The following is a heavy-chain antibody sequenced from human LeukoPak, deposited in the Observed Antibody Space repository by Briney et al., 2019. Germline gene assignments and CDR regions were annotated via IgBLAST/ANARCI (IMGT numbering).Heavy chain of an antibody. V-gene: IGHV1-69*05. CDR1: GGTFSSYA. CDR2: IIPIFGTA. CDR3: ARDALIEMATMGDY. J-gene: IGHJ4*02. D-gene: IGHD5-24*01. Sequence: GASVKVSRKASGGTFSSYAISWVRQAPGQGLEWMGGIIPIFGTANYAQKFQGRVTMTRDTSTSTVYMELSSLRSEDTAVYYCARDALIEMATMGDYWGQGTLVTVSS.